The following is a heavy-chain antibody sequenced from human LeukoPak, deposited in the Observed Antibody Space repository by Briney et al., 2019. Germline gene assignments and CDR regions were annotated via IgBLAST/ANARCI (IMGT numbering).Heavy chain of an antibody. CDR3: ARDLGNSGSYYLGGWFDP. D-gene: IGHD1-26*01. CDR1: GFTFSDYY. Sequence: GGSLRLSCAASGFTFSDYYMNWIRQAPGKGLEWVSYISSSGSTINYADSVKGRFTISRDNAKNSLYLQMNSLRAEDTAVYYCARDLGNSGSYYLGGWFDPWGQGTLVTVSS. CDR2: ISSSGSTI. V-gene: IGHV3-11*01. J-gene: IGHJ5*02.